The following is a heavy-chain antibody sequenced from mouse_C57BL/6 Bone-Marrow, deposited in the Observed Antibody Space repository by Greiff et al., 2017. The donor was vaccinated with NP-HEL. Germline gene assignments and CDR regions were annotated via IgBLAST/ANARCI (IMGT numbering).Heavy chain of an antibody. V-gene: IGHV5-6*01. D-gene: IGHD2-10*01. CDR3: ASLPSY. CDR2: ISSGGSST. Sequence: EVKVVESGGDLVKPGGSLKLSCAASGFTFSSYGMSWVRQTPDKRLEWVATISSGGSSTYYPDSVKGRFTISRDNAKNTLYLQMSSLKSEDTAMYYCASLPSYWGQGTTLTVSS. J-gene: IGHJ2*01. CDR1: GFTFSSYG.